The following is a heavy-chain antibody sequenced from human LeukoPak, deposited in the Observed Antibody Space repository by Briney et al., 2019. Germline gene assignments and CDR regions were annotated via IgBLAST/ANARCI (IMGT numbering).Heavy chain of an antibody. Sequence: SQTLSLTCAVSGGSISSGGYSWSWIRQPPGKGLEWIGRIYTSGSTNYNPSLKSRVTISVDTSKNQFSLKLSSVTAADTAVYYCARDGRTAGLGYWGQGTLVTVSS. CDR1: GGSISSGGYS. CDR3: ARDGRTAGLGY. J-gene: IGHJ4*02. CDR2: IYTSGST. V-gene: IGHV4-61*02. D-gene: IGHD6-13*01.